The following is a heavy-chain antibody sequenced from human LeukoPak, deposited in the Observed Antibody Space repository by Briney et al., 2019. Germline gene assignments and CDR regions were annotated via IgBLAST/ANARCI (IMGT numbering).Heavy chain of an antibody. V-gene: IGHV3-30*02. CDR1: GFTFSSYG. CDR2: IRYDGSNK. J-gene: IGHJ4*02. CDR3: AKAIIAAAGTGGY. D-gene: IGHD6-13*01. Sequence: GGSLRLSCAASGFTFSSYGMRWVRQAPGKGLEWVAFIRYDGSNKYYADSVKGRFTISRDNSKNTLYLQMNSLRAEDTAVYYCAKAIIAAAGTGGYWGQGTLVTVSS.